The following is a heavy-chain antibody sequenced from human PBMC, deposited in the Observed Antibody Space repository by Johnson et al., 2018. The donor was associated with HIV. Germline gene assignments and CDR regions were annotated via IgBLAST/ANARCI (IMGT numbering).Heavy chain of an antibody. V-gene: IGHV3-11*04. Sequence: QVQVVESGGGLVKPGGSLRLSCAASGFTFSDYYMSWIRQAPGKGLEWLSYISISGSTIYNADSVKGRFTISRDNAKNSLYLQVNSLRAEDTAVYYCARSGGVAGLDAFDIWGQGTMVTVSS. CDR1: GFTFSDYY. D-gene: IGHD3-16*01. CDR2: ISISGSTI. J-gene: IGHJ3*02. CDR3: ARSGGVAGLDAFDI.